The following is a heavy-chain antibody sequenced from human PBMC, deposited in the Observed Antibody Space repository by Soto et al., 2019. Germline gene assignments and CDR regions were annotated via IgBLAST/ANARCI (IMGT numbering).Heavy chain of an antibody. Sequence: PGGSLRLSCAASGFTFSSYAMHWVRQAPGKGLEWVAVISYDGSNKYYADSVKGRFTISRDNSKNTLYLQMNSLRAEDTAVYYCARASKLLWFGEYFDYWGQGTLVTVSS. CDR1: GFTFSSYA. V-gene: IGHV3-30-3*01. J-gene: IGHJ4*02. CDR3: ARASKLLWFGEYFDY. D-gene: IGHD3-10*01. CDR2: ISYDGSNK.